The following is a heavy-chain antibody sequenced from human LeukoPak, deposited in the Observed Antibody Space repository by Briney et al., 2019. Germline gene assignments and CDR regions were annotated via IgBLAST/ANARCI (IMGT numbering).Heavy chain of an antibody. Sequence: GGSLRLSCAASGFTFSTYWMTWVRQAPGKGLEWVANMKGDGSEIYYVDSVKGRFTISRDNAKNLLYLQMNSLRAEDTAVYYCARGGDYYDSSGFHDAFDIWGQGTMVTVSS. D-gene: IGHD3-22*01. J-gene: IGHJ3*02. CDR3: ARGGDYYDSSGFHDAFDI. CDR2: MKGDGSEI. V-gene: IGHV3-7*01. CDR1: GFTFSTYW.